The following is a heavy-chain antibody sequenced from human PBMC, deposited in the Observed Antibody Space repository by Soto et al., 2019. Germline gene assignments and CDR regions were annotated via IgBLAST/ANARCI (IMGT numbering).Heavy chain of an antibody. CDR1: GFTFSNYG. V-gene: IGHV3-21*01. Sequence: PGGSLRLSCAASGFTFSNYGMNCVRQAPGKGLEWVSSISSSSSNIYYGDSVKGRFTISRDNAKSSLYLQMNSLRAEDTAMYYCARELDGTSQIDNWGQRTLVTVSS. D-gene: IGHD2-2*01. CDR2: ISSSSSNI. CDR3: ARELDGTSQIDN. J-gene: IGHJ4*02.